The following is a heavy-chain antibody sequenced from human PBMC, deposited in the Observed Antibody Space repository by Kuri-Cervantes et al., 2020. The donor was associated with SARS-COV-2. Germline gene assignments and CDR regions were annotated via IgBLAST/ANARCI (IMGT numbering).Heavy chain of an antibody. CDR2: INPSGGGT. Sequence: ASVKVSCKVSGYTLTELSIHWVRQAPGQGLEWMGIINPSGGGTSYAQKFQGRVAVTRDTPTSTVYMELSSLRSEDTAVYYCARDPTTVTTGIGMDVWGQGTTVTVSS. CDR3: ARDPTTVTTGIGMDV. D-gene: IGHD4-17*01. J-gene: IGHJ6*02. CDR1: GYTLTELS. V-gene: IGHV1-46*01.